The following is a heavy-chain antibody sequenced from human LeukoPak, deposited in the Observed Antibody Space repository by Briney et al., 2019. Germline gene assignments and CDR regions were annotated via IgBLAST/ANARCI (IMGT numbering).Heavy chain of an antibody. Sequence: PSQTLSLTCAISGDSVSSNSAAWNWIRQSPSRGLEWLGRTYYRSKWYNDYAVSVKSRITINPDTSKNKFSLQLNSVPPEDTAVYYCARGNYVYSSSWYGPQYYFDYWGQGTLVTVSS. J-gene: IGHJ4*02. CDR1: GDSVSSNSAA. D-gene: IGHD6-13*01. V-gene: IGHV6-1*01. CDR3: ARGNYVYSSSWYGPQYYFDY. CDR2: TYYRSKWYN.